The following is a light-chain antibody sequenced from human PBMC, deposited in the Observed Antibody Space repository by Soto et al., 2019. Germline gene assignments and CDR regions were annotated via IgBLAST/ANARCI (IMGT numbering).Light chain of an antibody. Sequence: IQMTQSPSSLSACIGDRVTITCQASQAVNNSLNWYQQKPRKAHNLLIYDVSNLGIGVPSRFSGSGSGTDFTFTIRRLQHEDIGTYYCQQYYKVPVTIGQGTRLKI. CDR2: DVS. CDR3: QQYYKVPVT. V-gene: IGKV1-33*01. J-gene: IGKJ5*01. CDR1: QAVNNS.